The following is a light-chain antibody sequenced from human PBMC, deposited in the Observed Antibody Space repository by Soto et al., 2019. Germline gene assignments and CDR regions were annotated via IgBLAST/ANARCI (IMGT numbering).Light chain of an antibody. Sequence: DIPMTQSPSTLSASVGDRVTITCRASQSISTYLAWYQQKPGKAHKLLIYDASSLDRGGPSRFSGSGSGTEFPLSITSVQPDDLAAYFGLQYSSYSGACGQGTKVEIK. CDR3: LQYSSYSGA. CDR1: QSISTY. CDR2: DAS. V-gene: IGKV1-5*01. J-gene: IGKJ1*01.